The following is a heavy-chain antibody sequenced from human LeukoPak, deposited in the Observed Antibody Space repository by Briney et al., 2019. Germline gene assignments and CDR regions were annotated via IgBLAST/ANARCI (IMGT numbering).Heavy chain of an antibody. J-gene: IGHJ5*02. Sequence: GGSLRLSCAASGFAVSTNYLSWVRQAPGKGLEWVSVIYSDGTTYYTDSVKGRFTISRDNSKNTLYLQMNSLRPEDTAVYYCARDQRSESYYPWGWFDPWGQGTLVTVSS. CDR2: IYSDGTT. V-gene: IGHV3-66*02. CDR3: ARDQRSESYYPWGWFDP. D-gene: IGHD1-26*01. CDR1: GFAVSTNY.